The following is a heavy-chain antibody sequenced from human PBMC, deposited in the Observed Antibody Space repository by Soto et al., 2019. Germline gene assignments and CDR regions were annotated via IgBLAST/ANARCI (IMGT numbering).Heavy chain of an antibody. CDR1: EFSLYSSF. D-gene: IGHD6-19*01. J-gene: IGHJ4*02. Sequence: GGSLRLSCIASEFSLYSSFMGWARQEPGKGLEWVGNINQDGSGTYYVDSVKGRFTISRDNAKNSLYLQMNSLRAEDTAVYYCARYFRGSGRYFFDHWGQGTLVTVSS. CDR2: INQDGSGT. V-gene: IGHV3-7*03. CDR3: ARYFRGSGRYFFDH.